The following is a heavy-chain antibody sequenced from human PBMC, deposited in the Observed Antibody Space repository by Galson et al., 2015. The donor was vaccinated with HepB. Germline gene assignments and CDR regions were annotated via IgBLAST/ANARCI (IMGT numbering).Heavy chain of an antibody. V-gene: IGHV3-23*01. CDR1: GFTFSSLG. J-gene: IGHJ4*02. D-gene: IGHD1-1*01. Sequence: SLRLSCAASGFTFSSLGMTWVRQAPGKGLECVSAISVSGGSRDYADSVKGRFTISRDNSKNMLYLQMDNLRVEDTAAYYCAKGTTNIDYWGQGTLVTVSS. CDR3: AKGTTNIDY. CDR2: ISVSGGSR.